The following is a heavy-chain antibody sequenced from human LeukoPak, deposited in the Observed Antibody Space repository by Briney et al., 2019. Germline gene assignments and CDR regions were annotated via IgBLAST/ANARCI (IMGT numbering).Heavy chain of an antibody. CDR3: AKDIAAAGTSGGYMDV. CDR2: INRNGGNI. D-gene: IGHD6-13*01. V-gene: IGHV3-9*01. Sequence: PGGSLRLSCAASGFTFDDYAMHWVRQAPGKGLEWVSGINRNGGNIGYADSVKGRFTISRDNAKNSLYLQMNSLRAEDTALYYCAKDIAAAGTSGGYMDVWGKGTTVTISS. J-gene: IGHJ6*03. CDR1: GFTFDDYA.